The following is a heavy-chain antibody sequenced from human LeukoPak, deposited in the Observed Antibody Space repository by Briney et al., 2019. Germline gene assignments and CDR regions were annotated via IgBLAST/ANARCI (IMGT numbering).Heavy chain of an antibody. CDR1: GGSISSYY. CDR3: AREYYDILTGYYRFDY. Sequence: PSETLSLTCTVSGGSISSYYWSWIRQPPGKGLEWIGYIHYSGSTNYNPSLKSRVTISVDTSKNQFSLKLSSVTAADTAVYYCAREYYDILTGYYRFDYWGQGTLVTVFS. J-gene: IGHJ4*02. V-gene: IGHV4-59*01. CDR2: IHYSGST. D-gene: IGHD3-9*01.